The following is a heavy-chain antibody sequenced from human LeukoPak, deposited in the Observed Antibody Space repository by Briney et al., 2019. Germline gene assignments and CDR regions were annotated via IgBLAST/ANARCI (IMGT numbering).Heavy chain of an antibody. Sequence: PGGSLRLSCAASGFTFDDYAMHWVRQAPGKGLEWVSGISWNSGSIGYADSVKGRFTISRDNAKNSLCLQMNSLRAEDTALYYCANGYSSSWYVPYFDYWGQGTLVTVSS. V-gene: IGHV3-9*01. CDR1: GFTFDDYA. CDR2: ISWNSGSI. J-gene: IGHJ4*02. D-gene: IGHD6-13*01. CDR3: ANGYSSSWYVPYFDY.